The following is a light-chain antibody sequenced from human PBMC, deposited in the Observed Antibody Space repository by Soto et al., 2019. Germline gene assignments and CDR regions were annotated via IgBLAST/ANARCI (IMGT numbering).Light chain of an antibody. CDR3: AAWDDSLSGSYV. J-gene: IGLJ1*01. Sequence: QSVLTQPPSASETPGQTVTISCSGSSSNIGSNYVYWYQQLPGTAPKLLIYSNNQRPSGVPDRFSGSKSGTSASLAISGLRSEDEADYYCAAWDDSLSGSYVFGTGTKLTVL. CDR1: SSNIGSNY. CDR2: SNN. V-gene: IGLV1-47*02.